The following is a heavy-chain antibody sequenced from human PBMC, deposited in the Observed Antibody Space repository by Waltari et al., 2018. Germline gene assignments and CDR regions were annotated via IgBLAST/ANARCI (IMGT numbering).Heavy chain of an antibody. CDR2: IIPILGIA. D-gene: IGHD4-17*01. CDR1: GGTFSSYT. CDR3: ARAGDYGDYPDY. J-gene: IGHJ4*02. Sequence: QVQLVQSGAEVKKPGSSVKVSCKASGGTFSSYTISWVRQAPGQGLEWMGRIIPILGIANYAQKFQGRVTMTADKSTSTAYMELSSLRSEDTAVYYCARAGDYGDYPDYWGQGTLVTVSS. V-gene: IGHV1-69*02.